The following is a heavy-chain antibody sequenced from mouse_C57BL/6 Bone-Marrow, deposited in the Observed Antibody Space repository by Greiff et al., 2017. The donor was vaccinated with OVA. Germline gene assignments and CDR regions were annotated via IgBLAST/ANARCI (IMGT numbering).Heavy chain of an antibody. D-gene: IGHD2-4*01. Sequence: QVQLQQPGAELVMPGASVKLSCKASGYTFTSYWMHWVKQRPGQGLEWIGEIDPSDSYTNYNQKFKGKSTLTVDKSSSTAYTQLSSLTSEDSAVYYCARVGYDYTWFAYWGQGTLVTVSA. V-gene: IGHV1-69*01. J-gene: IGHJ3*01. CDR3: ARVGYDYTWFAY. CDR1: GYTFTSYW. CDR2: IDPSDSYT.